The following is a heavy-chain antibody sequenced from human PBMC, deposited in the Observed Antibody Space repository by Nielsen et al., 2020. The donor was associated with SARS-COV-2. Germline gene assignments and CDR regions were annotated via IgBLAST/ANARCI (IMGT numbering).Heavy chain of an antibody. CDR2: IIPVLDTV. J-gene: IGHJ6*02. CDR1: GGTFNSYV. CDR3: ARGRCSGGNCNSVTEYYYYGLDV. D-gene: IGHD2-15*01. V-gene: IGHV1-69*13. Sequence: SVQVSFKASGGTFNSYVISWVRQAPGKGLEWMGDIIPVLDTVNYAPKLQGRVTITADESTWTAYMELSSLRSDDTAVYYCARGRCSGGNCNSVTEYYYYGLDVWGQGTTVAVSS.